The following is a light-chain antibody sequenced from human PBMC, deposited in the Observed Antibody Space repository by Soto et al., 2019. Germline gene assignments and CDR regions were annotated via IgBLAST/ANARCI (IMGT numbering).Light chain of an antibody. CDR3: QQPSSFPRT. CDR2: AAS. CDR1: QDISTW. V-gene: IGKV1-12*01. Sequence: DIQMTQSPSSVSASVGDTVTITCRASQDISTWLSWYQQKPGNAPKVLLLAASSLRPGVPSRFSGGGSGTDFTLTITSLQPEDFATYYCQQPSSFPRTFGQGTKLEI. J-gene: IGKJ2*01.